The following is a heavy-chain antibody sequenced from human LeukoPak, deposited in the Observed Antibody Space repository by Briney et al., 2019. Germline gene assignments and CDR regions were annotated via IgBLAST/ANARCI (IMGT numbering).Heavy chain of an antibody. CDR3: ARQRDSNWFDP. D-gene: IGHD4-11*01. J-gene: IGHJ5*02. CDR2: INPSAGST. Sequence: GASVKVSCKASGYTFTSYGISWVRQAPGQGLEWMGIINPSAGSTTYAQNFQGRVTMTRDTSTNTVYMELNSLRSDDTAVYYCARQRDSNWFDPWGQGTLVTVSS. CDR1: GYTFTSYG. V-gene: IGHV1-46*01.